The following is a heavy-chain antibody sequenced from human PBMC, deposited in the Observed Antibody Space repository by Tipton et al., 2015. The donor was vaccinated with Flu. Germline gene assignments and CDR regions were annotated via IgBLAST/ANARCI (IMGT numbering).Heavy chain of an antibody. CDR2: IYQSGST. Sequence: TLSLTCDVSGYSISRGYYWGWIRQPPGKGLEWIVSIYQSGSTYYNPSLKSRVTISVETSKNQFSLMLSSVIAADTAVHYCARQGAYCSGGTCSPTGHFHHWGQGTLVTVSS. V-gene: IGHV4-38-2*01. CDR3: ARQGAYCSGGTCSPTGHFHH. CDR1: GYSISRGYY. D-gene: IGHD2-15*01. J-gene: IGHJ1*01.